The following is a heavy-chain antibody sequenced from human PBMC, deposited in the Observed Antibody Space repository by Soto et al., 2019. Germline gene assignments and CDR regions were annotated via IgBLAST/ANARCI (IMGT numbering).Heavy chain of an antibody. CDR3: AREVYCSGGSCYSPVNYYYYGMDV. CDR1: GGTFSSYA. Sequence: SVKVSCKASGGTFSSYAISWVRQAPGQGLEWMGGIIPIFGTANYAQKFQGRVTITADKSTSTAYMELSSQRSEDTAVYYCAREVYCSGGSCYSPVNYYYYGMDVWGQGTTVTVSS. V-gene: IGHV1-69*06. CDR2: IIPIFGTA. J-gene: IGHJ6*02. D-gene: IGHD2-15*01.